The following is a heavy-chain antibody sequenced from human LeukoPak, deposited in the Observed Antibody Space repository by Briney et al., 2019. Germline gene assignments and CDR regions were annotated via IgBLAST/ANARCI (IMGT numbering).Heavy chain of an antibody. V-gene: IGHV3-53*01. Sequence: PGGSLRLSCAASGFTVSSNYMSWVRQAPGKGLEWVSVIYSGGSTYYADSVKGRFTISRDNSKNTLYLQMNSLRAEDTAVYYCARDRWIQLWGPYFDYRGQGTLVTVSS. D-gene: IGHD5-18*01. CDR2: IYSGGST. J-gene: IGHJ4*02. CDR1: GFTVSSNY. CDR3: ARDRWIQLWGPYFDY.